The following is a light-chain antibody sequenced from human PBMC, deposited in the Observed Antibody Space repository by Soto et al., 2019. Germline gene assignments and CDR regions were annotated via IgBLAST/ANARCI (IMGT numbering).Light chain of an antibody. CDR2: DVS. J-gene: IGLJ1*01. CDR3: SSSTNSGTRV. Sequence: QSVLTQPASVSGSPGQSITISCTGTNSDVGAYKPVSWYQHHPGKAPKLMIYDVSYRPSGVSNRFSGSQSGNTASLTISGLQPEDESDYYCSSSTNSGTRVFGTGTKVT. CDR1: NSDVGAYKP. V-gene: IGLV2-14*03.